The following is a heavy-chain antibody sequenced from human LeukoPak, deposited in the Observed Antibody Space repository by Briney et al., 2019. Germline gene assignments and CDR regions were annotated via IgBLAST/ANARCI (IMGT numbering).Heavy chain of an antibody. D-gene: IGHD4-11*01. CDR1: GYTFTSYG. Sequence: ASVKVSCKASGYTFTSYGISWVRQAPGQGLQWMGWISAHNGNTNYAQKLQGRVTMTTDTSTSTVYMEVRSLRSDDTAVYYCARAGTTLLLDYWGQGTLVTVSP. V-gene: IGHV1-18*01. CDR3: ARAGTTLLLDY. CDR2: ISAHNGNT. J-gene: IGHJ4*02.